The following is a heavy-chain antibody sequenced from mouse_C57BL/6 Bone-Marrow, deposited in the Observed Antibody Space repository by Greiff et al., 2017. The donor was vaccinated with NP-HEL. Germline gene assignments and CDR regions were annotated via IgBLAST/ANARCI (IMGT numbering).Heavy chain of an antibody. CDR1: GYTFTSYG. CDR2: IYPRSGNT. V-gene: IGHV1-81*01. Sequence: QVQLQQSGAELARPGASVKLSCKASGYTFTSYGISWVKQRTGQGLEWIGEIYPRSGNTYYNEKFKGKATLTVDTSSSTAYMQLSSLTSEDSAVYYCAREEDGYPWFAYWGQGTLVTVSA. CDR3: AREEDGYPWFAY. J-gene: IGHJ3*01. D-gene: IGHD2-3*01.